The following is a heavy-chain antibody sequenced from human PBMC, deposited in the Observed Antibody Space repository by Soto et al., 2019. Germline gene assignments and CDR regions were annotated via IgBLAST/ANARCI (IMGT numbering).Heavy chain of an antibody. CDR2: IFPNGRDK. V-gene: IGHV3-30*13. Sequence: QVQLVQSGGGVVQPGRSLRLSCAASGFNFNTYFMHWVRQAPGKGLEWVAMIFPNGRDKDYADSVTGRVTISRDNSNNRMYLQMDSLRPEDTGVYYCARDDEHGSTCDLAYWGQGDRVTVSS. CDR3: ARDDEHGSTCDLAY. D-gene: IGHD1-26*01. J-gene: IGHJ4*02. CDR1: GFNFNTYF.